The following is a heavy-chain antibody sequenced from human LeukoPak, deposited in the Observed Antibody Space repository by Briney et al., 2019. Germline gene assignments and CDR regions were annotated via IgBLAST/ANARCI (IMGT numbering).Heavy chain of an antibody. Sequence: SETLSLTCAVYGGSFSGYYWSWIRQPPGKGLEWIGEINHSGSTNYNPSLKSRVTISVDTSKNHFSLKLSSVTAADTAVYYCARGGEAAAGPQYYYYYYMDVWGKGTTVTVSS. D-gene: IGHD6-13*01. J-gene: IGHJ6*03. CDR3: ARGGEAAAGPQYYYYYYMDV. CDR1: GGSFSGYY. CDR2: INHSGST. V-gene: IGHV4-34*01.